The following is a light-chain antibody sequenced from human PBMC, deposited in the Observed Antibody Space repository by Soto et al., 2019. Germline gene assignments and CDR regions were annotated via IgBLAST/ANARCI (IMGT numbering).Light chain of an antibody. V-gene: IGKV3-15*01. CDR3: QQYKSWPPLT. CDR1: QSISDN. CDR2: GAS. J-gene: IGKJ4*01. Sequence: DIVMTQSPAILSVSLGERATLSCLASQSISDNLAWYQQRSGQAPRLLIYGASTRATGVPARFSGSGSGTELTLIISSLQSDDFAIYYCQQYKSWPPLTFGGGTKVE.